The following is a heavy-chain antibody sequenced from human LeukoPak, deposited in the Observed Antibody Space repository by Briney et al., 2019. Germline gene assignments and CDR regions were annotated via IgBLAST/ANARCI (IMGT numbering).Heavy chain of an antibody. V-gene: IGHV4-30-4*07. Sequence: PSETLSLTCAVSGGSISSDGYSWNWIRQPPGKGLEWIGYIYYSGSTYYNPSLKSRVTISVDKSKNQFSLKLSSVTAADTAVYYCARDAHYYDSGSYYRAFDYWGQGTLVTVSS. J-gene: IGHJ4*02. CDR1: GGSISSDGYS. CDR2: IYYSGST. D-gene: IGHD3-10*01. CDR3: ARDAHYYDSGSYYRAFDY.